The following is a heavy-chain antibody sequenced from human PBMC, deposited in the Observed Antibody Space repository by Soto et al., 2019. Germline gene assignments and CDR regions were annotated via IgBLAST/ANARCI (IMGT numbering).Heavy chain of an antibody. V-gene: IGHV3-74*01. Sequence: AGSLKLSCAASGVTFGSYWMHWVRQAPGKGLVWVSRMNEDGGTTDYADSVKGRFTISRDNAKNTLYLQMNSLRVEDTAVYYCASDLSGRADVWGQGTTVTVSS. CDR2: MNEDGGTT. CDR3: ASDLSGRADV. D-gene: IGHD3-10*01. J-gene: IGHJ6*02. CDR1: GVTFGSYW.